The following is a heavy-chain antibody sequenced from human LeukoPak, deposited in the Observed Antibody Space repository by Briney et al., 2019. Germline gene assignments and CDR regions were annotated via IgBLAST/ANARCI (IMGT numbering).Heavy chain of an antibody. D-gene: IGHD3-16*01. CDR3: ARWGPKGAFDI. J-gene: IGHJ3*02. CDR1: GGSISSYY. V-gene: IGHV4-59*01. CDR2: IYYSGST. Sequence: PSETLSLTCTVSGGSISSYYWSWIRQPPGKGLEWIGYIYYSGSTNYNPSLKSRVTISVDTSKNQFSLKLSSVTAADTAVYYCARWGPKGAFDIWGQGTMVTVSS.